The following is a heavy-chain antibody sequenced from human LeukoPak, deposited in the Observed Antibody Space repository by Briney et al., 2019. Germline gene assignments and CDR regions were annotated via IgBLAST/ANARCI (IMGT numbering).Heavy chain of an antibody. D-gene: IGHD5-24*01. V-gene: IGHV3-9*01. CDR3: ARDDRRDGHNYAFDY. CDR1: GFTFDDYA. J-gene: IGHJ4*02. Sequence: GGSLRLSCAASGFTFDDYAMHWVRQAPGKGLEWVSGISWNSGSIGYADSVKGRFTISRDNAKNSLYLQMNSLRAEDTALYYCARDDRRDGHNYAFDYWGQGTPVTVSS. CDR2: ISWNSGSI.